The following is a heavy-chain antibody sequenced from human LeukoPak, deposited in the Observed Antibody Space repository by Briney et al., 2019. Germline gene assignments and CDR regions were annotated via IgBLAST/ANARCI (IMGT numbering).Heavy chain of an antibody. J-gene: IGHJ4*02. Sequence: GGSLRLSCAASGFTFSSYAMSWVRQAPGKGLEWVSAISGSGGSTYYADSVKGRFTISRDNSKNTLYLQMNSLRAEDTAVYYCASQPHYDSSGYLEDWGQGTLVTVCS. D-gene: IGHD3-22*01. V-gene: IGHV3-23*01. CDR3: ASQPHYDSSGYLED. CDR1: GFTFSSYA. CDR2: ISGSGGST.